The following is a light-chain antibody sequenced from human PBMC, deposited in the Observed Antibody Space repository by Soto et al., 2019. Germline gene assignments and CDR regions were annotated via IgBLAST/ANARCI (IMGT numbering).Light chain of an antibody. J-gene: IGKJ4*01. CDR1: QSISYY. CDR2: AAS. CDR3: QQYDNLLT. V-gene: IGKV1-33*01. Sequence: DIQMTQSPSSLSASVGDRVTITCRASQSISYYLNWYQHKPGKAPKLLIYAASNLETGVPSRFSGSGSGTDFTFTISSLQPEDIATYYCQQYDNLLTFGGGTKVDI.